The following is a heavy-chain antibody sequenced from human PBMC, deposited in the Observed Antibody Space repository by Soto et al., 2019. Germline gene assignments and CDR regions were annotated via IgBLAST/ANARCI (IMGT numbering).Heavy chain of an antibody. D-gene: IGHD3-22*01. CDR1: GFTFTDHY. CDR2: TRNKANSYTT. V-gene: IGHV3-72*01. J-gene: IGHJ6*02. CDR3: ARAPPYRYYDSSGYNDYYYGMDV. Sequence: GGSLRLSCAASGFTFTDHYLGWVRQAPGKGLEWVGRTRNKANSYTTEYAASVKGRFIISRDDSKNSLYLQMNSLKTEDTAVYYCARAPPYRYYDSSGYNDYYYGMDVWGQGTTVTVSS.